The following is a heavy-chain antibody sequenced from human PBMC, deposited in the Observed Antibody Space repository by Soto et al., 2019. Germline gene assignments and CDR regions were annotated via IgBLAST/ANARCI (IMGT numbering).Heavy chain of an antibody. J-gene: IGHJ6*02. CDR2: IIPIFGTA. D-gene: IGHD6-19*01. V-gene: IGHV1-69*06. CDR3: ARREEQWLDYSYGMDV. CDR1: GGTFSSYA. Sequence: SVKVSCKASGGTFSSYAISWVRQAPGQGLEWMGGIIPIFGTANYAQKFQGRVTITADKSTSTAYMELSSLRSEDTAVYYCARREEQWLDYSYGMDVWGQGTTVTVSS.